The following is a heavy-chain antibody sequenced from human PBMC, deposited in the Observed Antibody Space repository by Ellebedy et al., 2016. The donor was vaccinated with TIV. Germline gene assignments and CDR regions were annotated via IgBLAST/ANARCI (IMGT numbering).Heavy chain of an antibody. CDR1: GFTFGNFG. CDR2: ISTDGSEI. CDR3: AKHDYCSITACPFDY. D-gene: IGHD2-2*01. J-gene: IGHJ4*02. V-gene: IGHV3-30*18. Sequence: GGSLRLXCAVSGFTFGNFGMHWVRQAPGRGLEWVVLISTDGSEIHYADSVKGRFTISRDNSKNTLYMQMNSLRADDTAVYYCAKHDYCSITACPFDYWGQGTLVPVSS.